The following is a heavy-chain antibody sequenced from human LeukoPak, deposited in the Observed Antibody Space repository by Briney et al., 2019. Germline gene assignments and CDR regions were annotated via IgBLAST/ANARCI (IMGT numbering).Heavy chain of an antibody. J-gene: IGHJ4*02. D-gene: IGHD6-19*01. V-gene: IGHV2-70*01. CDR2: IYWDDDK. Sequence: TLSLTCTVPGGSIRNYYWTWIPHPPRKALEWLALIYWDDDKYYTTSLKTRLTISKDTSKNQVVLTMTNMDPVDTATYYCARIHFYSSGGFDYWGQGTLVTVSS. CDR1: GGSIRNYYW. CDR3: ARIHFYSSGGFDY.